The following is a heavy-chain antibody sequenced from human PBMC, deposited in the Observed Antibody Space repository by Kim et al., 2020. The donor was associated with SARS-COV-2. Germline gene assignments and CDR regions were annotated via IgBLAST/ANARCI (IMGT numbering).Heavy chain of an antibody. CDR3: ACSTIFGVVINPSYGMDV. V-gene: IGHV1-69*13. Sequence: SVKVSCKASGGTFSSYAISWVRQAPGQGLEWMGGIIPIFGTANYAQKFQGRVTITADESTSTAYMELSSLRSEDTAVYYCACSTIFGVVINPSYGMDVWGQGTTVTVSS. CDR1: GGTFSSYA. D-gene: IGHD3-3*01. CDR2: IIPIFGTA. J-gene: IGHJ6*02.